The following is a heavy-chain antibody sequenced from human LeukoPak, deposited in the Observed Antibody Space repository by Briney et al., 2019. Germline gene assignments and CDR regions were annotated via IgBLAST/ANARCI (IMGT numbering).Heavy chain of an antibody. CDR2: INPNNGDT. J-gene: IGHJ4*02. D-gene: IGHD1-20*01. V-gene: IGHV1-2*06. CDR1: GYTFTGYY. Sequence: ASVKVSCKASGYTFTGYYMYWVRQAPGQGLEWMGRINPNNGDTNYAQKFQGRVTMTRDTSINIAYMELSGLRSDDTAMYYCVRDLSGITTTSRGDDYWGQGTLVTVSS. CDR3: VRDLSGITTTSRGDDY.